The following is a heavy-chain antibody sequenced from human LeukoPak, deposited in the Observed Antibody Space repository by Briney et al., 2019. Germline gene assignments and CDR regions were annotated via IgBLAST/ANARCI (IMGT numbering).Heavy chain of an antibody. CDR1: GFTFSSYG. Sequence: GGSLRLSCAASGFTFSSYGMHWVRQAPGKGLEWVAFIRYDGSNKYYADSVKGRFTISRDNSKNTLYLQMNSLRAEDTAVYYCASWAQVTNSPYYYYMDVWGKGTTVTVSS. V-gene: IGHV3-30*02. J-gene: IGHJ6*03. D-gene: IGHD3-3*01. CDR2: IRYDGSNK. CDR3: ASWAQVTNSPYYYYMDV.